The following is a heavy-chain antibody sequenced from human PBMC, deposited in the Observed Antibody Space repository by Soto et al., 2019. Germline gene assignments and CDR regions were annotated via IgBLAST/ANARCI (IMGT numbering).Heavy chain of an antibody. Sequence: SETLSLTCAVYGGSFSGYYWSWIRQPPGKGLGWIGEINHSGSTNYNPSLKSRVTISVDTSKNQFSLKLSSVTAADTAVYYCARAVKSDYSNYRPSNWFDPWGQGTLVTVSS. CDR1: GGSFSGYY. D-gene: IGHD4-4*01. CDR2: INHSGST. J-gene: IGHJ5*02. V-gene: IGHV4-34*01. CDR3: ARAVKSDYSNYRPSNWFDP.